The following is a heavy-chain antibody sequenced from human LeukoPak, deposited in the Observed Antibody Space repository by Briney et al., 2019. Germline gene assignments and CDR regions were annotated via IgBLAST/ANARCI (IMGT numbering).Heavy chain of an antibody. CDR2: ISYDGSNK. J-gene: IGHJ4*02. V-gene: IGHV3-30*04. Sequence: QAGGSLRLSCAASGFTFSSYAMRWVRQAPGKGLEWVAVISYDGSNKYYADSVKRLFTICRDNSKNTLYLQMDSLRAEDTAVYYCAREELGYCSSTSCYRGENFDYWGQGTLVTVSS. CDR1: GFTFSSYA. CDR3: AREELGYCSSTSCYRGENFDY. D-gene: IGHD2-2*02.